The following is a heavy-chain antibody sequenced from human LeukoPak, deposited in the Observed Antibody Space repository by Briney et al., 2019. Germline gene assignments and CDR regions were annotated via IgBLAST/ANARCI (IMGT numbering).Heavy chain of an antibody. V-gene: IGHV3-21*01. CDR3: AKDYSGYDADYFDY. J-gene: IGHJ4*02. D-gene: IGHD5-12*01. CDR2: ISSSSSYI. CDR1: GFTFSSYS. Sequence: GGSLRLSCAASGFTFSSYSMNWVRQAPGKGLEWVSSISSSSSYIYYADSVKGRFTISRDNAKNSLYLQMNSLRAEDTAVYYCAKDYSGYDADYFDYWGQGTLVTVSS.